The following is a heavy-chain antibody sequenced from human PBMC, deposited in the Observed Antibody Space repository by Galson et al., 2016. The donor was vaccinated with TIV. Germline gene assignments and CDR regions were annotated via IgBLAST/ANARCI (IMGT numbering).Heavy chain of an antibody. CDR1: GHIFINYY. CDR2: IDPRSVAT. V-gene: IGHV1-2*02. D-gene: IGHD4-17*01. CDR3: ARARYGDYFDY. J-gene: IGHJ4*02. Sequence: ASGHIFINYYIHWVRQAPGQGLEWMGWIDPRSVATNYAQKFQGRVTMTRDTSISTAHMELTRLTPDDTAVYYCARARYGDYFDYWGQGTLVTVSS.